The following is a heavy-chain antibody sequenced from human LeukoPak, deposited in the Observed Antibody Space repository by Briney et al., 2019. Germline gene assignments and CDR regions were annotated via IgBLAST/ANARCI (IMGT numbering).Heavy chain of an antibody. CDR2: IYTSGST. J-gene: IGHJ4*02. Sequence: PSETLSLTCTVSSGSISAYSWSWIRQPAGKGLEWIGRIYTSGSTNYNPSLKRRVTMSADRSKNQFSLKLSSVTAADTAVYYCVRWGGTAFDYWGQGTLVTVSS. D-gene: IGHD3-16*01. CDR3: VRWGGTAFDY. V-gene: IGHV4-4*07. CDR1: SGSISAYS.